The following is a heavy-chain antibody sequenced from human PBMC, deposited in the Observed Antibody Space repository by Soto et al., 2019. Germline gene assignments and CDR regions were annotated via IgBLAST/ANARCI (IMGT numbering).Heavy chain of an antibody. CDR2: ISARGGSS. CDR3: AKGSIEYSASVDN. Sequence: DVQLLESGGGLVQPGGPLRLSCAASGFSFSSYAMVWFRQAPGKGLEWVAVISARGGSSYFADSVKGRFTLSRDNSKNVLSLEMTSLRAEDTAIYFCAKGSIEYSASVDNWGQGTLVVVSS. V-gene: IGHV3-23*01. J-gene: IGHJ4*02. D-gene: IGHD5-12*01. CDR1: GFSFSSYA.